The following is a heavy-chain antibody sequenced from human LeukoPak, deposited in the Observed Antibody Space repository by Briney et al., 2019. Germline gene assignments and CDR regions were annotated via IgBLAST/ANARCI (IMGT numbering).Heavy chain of an antibody. CDR2: INHSGST. V-gene: IGHV4-34*01. CDR1: GGSFSGYY. J-gene: IGHJ4*02. D-gene: IGHD3-22*01. CDR3: ARGTYYDSSGYYRPRYYFDY. Sequence: SETLSLTCAVYGGSFSGYYWSWIRQPPGKGLEWTGEINHSGSTNYNPSLKSRVTISVDTSKNQFSLKLSSVTAADTAVYYCARGTYYDSSGYYRPRYYFDYWGQGTLSTVSS.